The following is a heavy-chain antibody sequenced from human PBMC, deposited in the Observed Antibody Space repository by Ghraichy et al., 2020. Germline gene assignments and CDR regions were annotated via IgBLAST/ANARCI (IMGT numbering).Heavy chain of an antibody. CDR1: GGSISSYY. CDR3: ARAYKYYDILTGYYGDAFDI. V-gene: IGHV4-59*01. CDR2: IYYSGST. D-gene: IGHD3-9*01. Sequence: SETLSLTCTVSGGSISSYYWSWIRQPPGKGLEWIGYIYYSGSTNYNPSLKSRVTISVDTSKNQFSLKLSSVTAADTAVYYCARAYKYYDILTGYYGDAFDIWGQGTMVTVSS. J-gene: IGHJ3*02.